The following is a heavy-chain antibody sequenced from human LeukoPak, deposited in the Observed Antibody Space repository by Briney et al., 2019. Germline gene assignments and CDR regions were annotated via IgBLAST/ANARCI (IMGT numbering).Heavy chain of an antibody. J-gene: IGHJ3*02. D-gene: IGHD1-26*01. CDR3: ARDRGYSGSYSGAFDI. Sequence: SETLSLTCTVSGGSISSYYWSWIRQPAGKGLEWIARIYTSGSTNYNPSLKSRVTMSVDTSKNQFSLKPSSVTAADTAVYYCARDRGYSGSYSGAFDIWGQGTMVTVSS. CDR1: GGSISSYY. V-gene: IGHV4-4*07. CDR2: IYTSGST.